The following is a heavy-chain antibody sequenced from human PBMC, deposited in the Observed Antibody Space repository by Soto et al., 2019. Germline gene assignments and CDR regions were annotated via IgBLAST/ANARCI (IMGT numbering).Heavy chain of an antibody. CDR2: IGFDGTNI. D-gene: IGHD3-10*01. CDR3: VRTACVINNCSYRGVR. CDR1: GFDFKTYG. J-gene: IGHJ4*02. V-gene: IGHV3-33*01. Sequence: QGHLVESGGGVVQPGRSLRLSCVASGFDFKTYGMHWVRQAPGKGLEWVAVIGFDGTNIHYSDSVRGRFSNSRDNSENTVSLQMNSLTVEDTALYYCVRTACVINNCSYRGVRWGQGTLVTV.